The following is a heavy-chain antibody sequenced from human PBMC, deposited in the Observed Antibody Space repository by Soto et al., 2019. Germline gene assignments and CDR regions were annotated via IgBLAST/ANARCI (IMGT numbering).Heavy chain of an antibody. CDR3: TSEHEGDY. V-gene: IGHV3-30*03. D-gene: IGHD2-21*01. CDR1: GLTFSNYA. Sequence: QVQLVESGGGVVQPGRSLRLSCAASGLTFSNYAVHWARQAPGKGPEWVAVISYDGSDKKYADSVKGRFTISRDNSKNTVYLKMNALGAEDTAVYYCTSEHEGDYWGQGTLVTVFS. CDR2: ISYDGSDK. J-gene: IGHJ4*02.